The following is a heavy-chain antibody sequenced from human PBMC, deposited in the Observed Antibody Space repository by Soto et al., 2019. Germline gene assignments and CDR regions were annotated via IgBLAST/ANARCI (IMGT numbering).Heavy chain of an antibody. Sequence: PGGSLRLSCAATGITFSSYAMSWVRRAPGKGLEWVSAISGSGGSTYYADSVKGRFTISRDNSKNTLYLQMNSLRAEDTAVYYCARLHYDSSGYIDYWGQGTLVTVSS. CDR3: ARLHYDSSGYIDY. CDR1: GITFSSYA. D-gene: IGHD3-22*01. V-gene: IGHV3-23*01. CDR2: ISGSGGST. J-gene: IGHJ4*02.